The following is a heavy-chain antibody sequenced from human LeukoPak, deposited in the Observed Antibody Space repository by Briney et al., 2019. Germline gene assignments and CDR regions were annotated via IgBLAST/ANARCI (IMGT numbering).Heavy chain of an antibody. V-gene: IGHV1-18*04. Sequence: ASVKVSCKASGYTFSSYGISWVRQAPGQGLEWMGWISNYNGNTNYAQKVQGRVTMTTDTSTSTAYMELRSLRSDDTALYYCARDPRYRGYYSSTSCHWMDYWGQGTLVTVSS. CDR2: ISNYNGNT. CDR3: ARDPRYRGYYSSTSCHWMDY. D-gene: IGHD2-2*01. J-gene: IGHJ4*02. CDR1: GYTFSSYG.